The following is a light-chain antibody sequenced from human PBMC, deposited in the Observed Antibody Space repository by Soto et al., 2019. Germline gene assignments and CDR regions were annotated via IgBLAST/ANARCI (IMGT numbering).Light chain of an antibody. CDR1: SSNIKSNT. CDR3: AAWDDSLNGPV. J-gene: IGLJ1*01. V-gene: IGLV1-44*01. CDR2: SND. Sequence: LTQPPSTSGTPGQRVTISCSGSSSNIKSNTVNWYRQLPGTAPKPLIYSNDQRPSGVPDRFSGSKSGTSASLAISGLQSEDEADYYCAAWDDSLNGPVFGTGTKVTVL.